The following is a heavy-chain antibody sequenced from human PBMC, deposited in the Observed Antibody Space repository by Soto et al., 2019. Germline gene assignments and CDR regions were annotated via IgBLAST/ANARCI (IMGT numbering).Heavy chain of an antibody. CDR3: ARGQLVWYGDLTPYHRDMDV. CDR2: ISHDGGT. Sequence: QVQLQQWGAGLLRPSETLSLTCAFYGGSFDDFYWSWVRQSPGKGLEWVGEISHDGGTNYSPSLASRVSLSVDTSKNQFSLHLRSVTAADTGLYYCARGQLVWYGDLTPYHRDMDVWCQGTTGTVSS. J-gene: IGHJ6*02. D-gene: IGHD3-10*01. V-gene: IGHV4-34*02. CDR1: GGSFDDFY.